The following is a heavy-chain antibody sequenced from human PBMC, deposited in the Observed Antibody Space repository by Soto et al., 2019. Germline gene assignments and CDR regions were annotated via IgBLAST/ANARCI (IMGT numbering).Heavy chain of an antibody. CDR1: GGTFSSYT. V-gene: IGHV1-69*04. CDR2: IIPILGIA. D-gene: IGHD3-22*01. CDR3: ARERMHYYGSSGYYPVGY. J-gene: IGHJ4*02. Sequence: SVKVSCKASGGTFSSYTISWVRQAPGQGLEWMGRIIPILGIANYAQKFQGRVTITADKSTSTAYMELSSLRSEDTAVYYCARERMHYYGSSGYYPVGYWGQGTLVTVSS.